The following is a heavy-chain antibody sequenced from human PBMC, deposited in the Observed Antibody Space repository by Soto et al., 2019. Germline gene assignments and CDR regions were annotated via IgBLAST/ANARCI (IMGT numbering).Heavy chain of an antibody. V-gene: IGHV3-48*02. Sequence: ESGGGLVQPGGSLRLSCAASGFTFSSYSMNWVRQAPGKGLEWVSYISSSSSTIYYADSVKGRFTISRDNAKNSLYLQMNSLRDEDTAVYYCIAARPTPYVYWGQGTLVTVSS. CDR2: ISSSSSTI. J-gene: IGHJ4*02. CDR3: IAARPTPYVY. D-gene: IGHD6-6*01. CDR1: GFTFSSYS.